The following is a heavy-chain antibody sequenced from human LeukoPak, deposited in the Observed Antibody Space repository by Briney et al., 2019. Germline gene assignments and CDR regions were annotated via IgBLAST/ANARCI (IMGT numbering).Heavy chain of an antibody. J-gene: IGHJ4*02. V-gene: IGHV4-59*01. D-gene: IGHD1-26*01. CDR3: ARDRGTTGYYYLDS. Sequence: PSETLSLTCSVSGGPITEYYWSWIRQPPGKGLEWIGYIYHTGSTNYSPSLKSRVTMSVDAPRNQFSLKLVSVTAADTAVYYCARDRGTTGYYYLDSWGQGILVTVSS. CDR1: GGPITEYY. CDR2: IYHTGST.